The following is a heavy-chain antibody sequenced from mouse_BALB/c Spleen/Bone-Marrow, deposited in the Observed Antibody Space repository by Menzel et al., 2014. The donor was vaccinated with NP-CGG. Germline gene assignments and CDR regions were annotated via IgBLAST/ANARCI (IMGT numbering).Heavy chain of an antibody. CDR3: ARGNPLYAMDY. D-gene: IGHD2-1*01. CDR2: INPSTGYT. J-gene: IGHJ4*01. Sequence: VKLVESGAELAKPGASVKMSCKASGYTSTSYWMHWVKQRPGQGLEWIGYINPSTGYTDYNQKFNDKATLTADKSSSTAYMQLSSLTSKDSAVYYCARGNPLYAMDYWGQGTSVTVSS. V-gene: IGHV1-7*01. CDR1: GYTSTSYW.